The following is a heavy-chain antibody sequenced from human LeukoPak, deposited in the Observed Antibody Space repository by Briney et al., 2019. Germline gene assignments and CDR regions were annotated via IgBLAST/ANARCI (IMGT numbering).Heavy chain of an antibody. CDR1: GFTFSNYW. CDR2: INPDGSTT. J-gene: IGHJ6*04. Sequence: GGSLRLSCAASGFTFSNYWMHWVRQDPGKGLVWVSFINPDGSTTNYADSVKGRFTISRDNAKNALYLQMNSLRAEDTAVYYCAELGITMIGGVWGKGTTVTISS. CDR3: AELGITMIGGV. D-gene: IGHD3-10*02. V-gene: IGHV3-74*01.